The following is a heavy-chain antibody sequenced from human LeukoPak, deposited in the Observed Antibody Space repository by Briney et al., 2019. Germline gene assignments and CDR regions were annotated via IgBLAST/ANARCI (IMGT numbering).Heavy chain of an antibody. CDR1: GYSFTSYW. J-gene: IGHJ6*03. CDR2: IYPGDSDT. CDR3: ARRAAKSGYSYGTYYYYYMDV. V-gene: IGHV5-51*01. Sequence: GESLKISCKGSGYSFTSYWIGWVRQMPGKGLEWTGIIYPGDSDTRYSPSFQGQVTISADKSISTAYLQWSSLKASDTAMYYCARRAAKSGYSYGTYYYYYMDVWGKGTTVTVSS. D-gene: IGHD5-18*01.